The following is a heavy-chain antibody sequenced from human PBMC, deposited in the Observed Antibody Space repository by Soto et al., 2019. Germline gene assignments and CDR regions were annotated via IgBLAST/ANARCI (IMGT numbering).Heavy chain of an antibody. Sequence: PGGSLRLSCAASGFTFGSYSMNWVRQAPGKGLEWVSSISSSSSYIYYADSVKGRFTISRDNAKNSLYLQMNSLRAEDTAVYYCAGRAVAGMRWYFDYWGQGTLVTVSS. CDR3: AGRAVAGMRWYFDY. CDR2: ISSSSSYI. CDR1: GFTFGSYS. V-gene: IGHV3-21*01. J-gene: IGHJ4*02. D-gene: IGHD6-19*01.